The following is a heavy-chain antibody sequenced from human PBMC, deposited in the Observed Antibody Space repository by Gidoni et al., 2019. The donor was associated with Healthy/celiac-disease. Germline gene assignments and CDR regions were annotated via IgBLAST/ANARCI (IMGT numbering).Heavy chain of an antibody. J-gene: IGHJ4*02. V-gene: IGHV3-43*01. CDR3: AKDIKVRGVIITGFDY. D-gene: IGHD3-10*01. CDR2: ISWDGGST. Sequence: EVQLVESGGVVVQPGGSLRLSCAASGFTFDDYTMHWVRQAPGKGLEWFSLISWDGGSTYYADSVKGRFTISRDNSKNSLYLQMNSLRTEDTALYYCAKDIKVRGVIITGFDYWGQGTLVTVSS. CDR1: GFTFDDYT.